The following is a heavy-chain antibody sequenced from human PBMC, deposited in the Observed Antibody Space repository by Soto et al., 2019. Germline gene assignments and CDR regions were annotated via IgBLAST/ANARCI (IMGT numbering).Heavy chain of an antibody. J-gene: IGHJ6*03. V-gene: IGHV1-18*01. Sequence: QVQLVQSGAEVKKPGASVKVSCKASGYTFTSYSISWVRQAPGQGLEWMGWISAYNGNTNYAQKLQGRVTMTTDTSTSTAYMELRSLRSDDTAVYYCARQEYYDFWSGYYNYYYMDVWGKGTTVTVSS. D-gene: IGHD3-3*01. CDR1: GYTFTSYS. CDR2: ISAYNGNT. CDR3: ARQEYYDFWSGYYNYYYMDV.